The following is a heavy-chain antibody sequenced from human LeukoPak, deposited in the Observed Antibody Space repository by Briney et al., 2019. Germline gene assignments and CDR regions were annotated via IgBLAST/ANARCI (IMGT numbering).Heavy chain of an antibody. J-gene: IGHJ4*02. CDR1: GFTVSSNY. D-gene: IGHD6-13*01. V-gene: IGHV3-53*01. CDR2: IYSGGST. Sequence: PGGSLRLSCAASGFTVSSNYMNWVRQAPGKGLEWVSVIYSGGSTYYADSVKGRFTISRDNSKNTLYLQMNSLRAEDTAVYYCAKDPEGRIAAAGYGGGFDYWGQGTLVTVSS. CDR3: AKDPEGRIAAAGYGGGFDY.